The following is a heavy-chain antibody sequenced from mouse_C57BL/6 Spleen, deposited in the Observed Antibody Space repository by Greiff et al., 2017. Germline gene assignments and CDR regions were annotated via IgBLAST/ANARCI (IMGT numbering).Heavy chain of an antibody. CDR2: FHPYNDDT. V-gene: IGHV1-47*01. CDR1: GYTFTTYP. J-gene: IGHJ4*01. D-gene: IGHD2-4*01. CDR3: ARGGDYDYDGFMDY. Sequence: VQLQEPGAELVKPGASVKMSCKASGYTFTTYPIEWMKQNHGQSLEWIGNFHPYNDDTKYNEKFKGKATLTVENSSSPVYLELSRLTSDDSAVYYCARGGDYDYDGFMDYWGQGTSVTVSS.